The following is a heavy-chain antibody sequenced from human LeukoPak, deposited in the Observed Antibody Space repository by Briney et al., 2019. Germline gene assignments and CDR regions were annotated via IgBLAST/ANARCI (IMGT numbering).Heavy chain of an antibody. CDR2: IKQDGSEK. CDR3: ARADYGDFYYYYYYMDV. J-gene: IGHJ6*03. D-gene: IGHD4-17*01. V-gene: IGHV3-7*04. CDR1: GFTLSSYW. Sequence: GGSLRLSCAASGFTLSSYWMSWVRQAPGKGLEWVANIKQDGSEKYYVDSVKGRFTISRDNAKNSLYLQMNSLRAEDTAVYYCARADYGDFYYYYYYMDVWGKGTTVTVSS.